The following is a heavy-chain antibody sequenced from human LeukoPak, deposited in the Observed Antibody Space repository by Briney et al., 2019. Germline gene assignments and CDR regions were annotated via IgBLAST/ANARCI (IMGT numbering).Heavy chain of an antibody. J-gene: IGHJ4*02. CDR3: AAEVVVTSSPWVDY. V-gene: IGHV1-58*01. D-gene: IGHD2-21*02. CDR2: IVVGSGNT. CDR1: GFTFNSSA. Sequence: GASVKVSCKASGFTFNSSAVQWVRQARGQRLEWIGWIVVGSGNTNYAQKFQERVTISRDMSTSTAYMELSRLRSEDTAVYYCAAEVVVTSSPWVDYWGQGTLVTVSS.